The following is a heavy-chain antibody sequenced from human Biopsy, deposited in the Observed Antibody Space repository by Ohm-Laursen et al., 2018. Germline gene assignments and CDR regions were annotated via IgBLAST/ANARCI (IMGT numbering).Heavy chain of an antibody. CDR3: ARDRGYYSDRTVPGYFDL. CDR1: GDTISTYY. D-gene: IGHD3-22*01. J-gene: IGHJ2*01. V-gene: IGHV4-59*01. Sequence: GTLSLTCTVSGDTISTYYWSWIRQPPGKGLEWIGYVYYTGSTDYNPSLQSRVTISVDTSKNHFSLRLRSVTPADTAIYYCARDRGYYSDRTVPGYFDLWGRGTLVTVSS. CDR2: VYYTGST.